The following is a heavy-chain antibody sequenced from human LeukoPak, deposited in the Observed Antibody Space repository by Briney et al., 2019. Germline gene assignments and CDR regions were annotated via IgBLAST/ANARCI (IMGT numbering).Heavy chain of an antibody. CDR3: AKDGGDIVVVPAATTSIAAAFYYFDY. D-gene: IGHD2-2*01. Sequence: PGGSLRLSCAASGFTFSSYGMHWVRQAPGKGLEWVAVISYDGSNKYYADSVKGRFTISRDKSKNTLYLQMNSLRAEDTAVYYCAKDGGDIVVVPAATTSIAAAFYYFDYWGQGTLVTVSS. V-gene: IGHV3-30*18. CDR1: GFTFSSYG. J-gene: IGHJ4*02. CDR2: ISYDGSNK.